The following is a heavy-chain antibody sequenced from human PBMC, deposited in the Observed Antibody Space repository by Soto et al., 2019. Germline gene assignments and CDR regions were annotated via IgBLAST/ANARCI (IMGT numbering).Heavy chain of an antibody. CDR3: ARVPVSYSSVCDGFAS. D-gene: IGHD6-19*01. CDR2: ISGYNGNT. CDR1: GYTSINYG. J-gene: IGHJ4*02. Sequence: ASVKVSCKASGYTSINYGITWVRQAPGQGLEWMGGISGYNGNTNYAQRFQGRVTMTTDTSTSTAYMELSSLRSEDTAVYYCARVPVSYSSVCDGFASWGQGTLATSPQ. V-gene: IGHV1-18*01.